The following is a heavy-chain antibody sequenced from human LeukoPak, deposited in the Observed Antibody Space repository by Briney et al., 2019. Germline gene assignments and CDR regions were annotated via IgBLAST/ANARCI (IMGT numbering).Heavy chain of an antibody. D-gene: IGHD2-15*01. Sequence: PGGSLRLSCAASGFTFSSYAMTWVRQAPGKGLEWVAHISVGGDVIHYPDSVRGRFTISRDNFRNTVLLQMHGLRAEDTAVYYCAKMTSGVMHRHFEDWGQGTLVTVSS. CDR3: AKMTSGVMHRHFED. CDR1: GFTFSSYA. J-gene: IGHJ4*02. CDR2: ISVGGDVI. V-gene: IGHV3-23*01.